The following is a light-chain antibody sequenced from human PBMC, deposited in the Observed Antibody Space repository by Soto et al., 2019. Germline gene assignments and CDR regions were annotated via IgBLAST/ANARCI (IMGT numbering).Light chain of an antibody. CDR1: SSNIGAGYD. CDR2: GNS. CDR3: QSYDSSFEEV. J-gene: IGLJ3*02. V-gene: IGLV1-40*01. Sequence: QLVLTQPPSVSGAPGQRVTISCTGSSSNIGAGYDVHWYQQLPGTAPKLLIYGNSNRPSGVPDRFSGSKSGTSASLAITGLQAEDEADYYCQSYDSSFEEVFGGGTKVTVL.